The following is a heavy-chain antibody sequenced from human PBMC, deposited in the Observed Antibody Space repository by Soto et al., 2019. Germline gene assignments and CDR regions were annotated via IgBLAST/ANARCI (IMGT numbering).Heavy chain of an antibody. CDR2: IYTSGST. Sequence: SETLYVTCTVSGGSISIYYWSWIRQPAGKGLDWIGRIYTSGSTNYNPSLKSRVTMSVDTSKNQFSLKLSSVTAADTAVYYCARGETRPPTSLYYYYGMDVWGQGTPVTVSS. D-gene: IGHD1-26*01. V-gene: IGHV4-4*07. CDR3: ARGETRPPTSLYYYYGMDV. J-gene: IGHJ6*02. CDR1: GGSISIYY.